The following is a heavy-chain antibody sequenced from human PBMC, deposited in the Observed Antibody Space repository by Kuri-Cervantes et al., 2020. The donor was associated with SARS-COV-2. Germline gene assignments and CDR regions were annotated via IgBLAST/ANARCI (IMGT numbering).Heavy chain of an antibody. CDR1: GFTFSSFG. D-gene: IGHD4-17*01. V-gene: IGHV3-23*01. CDR2: ISDSGGST. CDR3: ALYGDYYY. J-gene: IGHJ4*02. Sequence: GESLKISCAASGFTFSSFGMSWVRQAPGKGLEWVSAISDSGGSTFYADPVKGRFTISRDNSKNMVYLQIDSLRAEDTAVYYCALYGDYYYWGQGTLVTVSS.